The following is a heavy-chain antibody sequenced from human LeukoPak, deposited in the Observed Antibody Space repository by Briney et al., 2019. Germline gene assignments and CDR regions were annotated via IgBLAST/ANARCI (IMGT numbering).Heavy chain of an antibody. V-gene: IGHV4-31*03. CDR2: IHHSGRA. CDR3: ARRTSSGWLFDY. J-gene: IGHJ4*02. CDR1: GGSIISDNHF. Sequence: TSETLSLTCTVSGGSIISDNHFWSWIRQHPGKDLEWLGYIHHSGRAFYSPSLESRLTISLDTSKNQFSLKLNSVSAADTALYYCARRTSSGWLFDYWGQGALVTVSS. D-gene: IGHD6-19*01.